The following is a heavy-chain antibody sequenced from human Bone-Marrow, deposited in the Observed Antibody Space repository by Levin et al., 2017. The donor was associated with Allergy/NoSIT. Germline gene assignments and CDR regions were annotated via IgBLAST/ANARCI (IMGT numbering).Heavy chain of an antibody. CDR1: GFTFNNYW. J-gene: IGHJ4*02. V-gene: IGHV3-7*01. CDR3: ARGAGVSIIYFDY. Sequence: GESLKISCAASGFTFNNYWMSWVRQAPGKGLEWLANIKTDGSSKYYADSVKGRFSISRDNARNSLYLQMDSLRAEDTAVYYCARGAGVSIIYFDYWGQGTLVTASS. D-gene: IGHD1-14*01. CDR2: IKTDGSSK.